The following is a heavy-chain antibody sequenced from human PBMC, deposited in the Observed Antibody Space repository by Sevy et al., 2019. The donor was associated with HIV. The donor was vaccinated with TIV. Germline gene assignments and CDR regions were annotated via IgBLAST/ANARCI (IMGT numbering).Heavy chain of an antibody. CDR2: IKTDGSES. CDR3: ARDYGPHLGVEE. CDR1: GLTFSNSW. V-gene: IGHV3-7*01. D-gene: IGHD3-10*01. Sequence: GGSLRLSCEASGLTFSNSWLSWVRQAPRKGLEWVANIKTDGSESYYVDSLKGRFTISRDNAKNSVYLQMNSLRAEDTALYYCARDYGPHLGVEEWGQGTLVTVSS. J-gene: IGHJ4*02.